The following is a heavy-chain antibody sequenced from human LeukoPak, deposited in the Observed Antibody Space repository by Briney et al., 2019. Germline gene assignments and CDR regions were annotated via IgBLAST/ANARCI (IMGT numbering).Heavy chain of an antibody. V-gene: IGHV1-58*01. D-gene: IGHD4-17*01. Sequence: SVKVSCKTSGFTFSTSAVQWVRQARGQRLERIGWIIVGSGATNYAQSLQGRFTITRDMSTNTAYMELSSLGSEDSAVYYCAAELYGVYTDCCTFHLWGQGTMVTVSS. J-gene: IGHJ3*01. CDR1: GFTFSTSA. CDR3: AAELYGVYTDCCTFHL. CDR2: IIVGSGAT.